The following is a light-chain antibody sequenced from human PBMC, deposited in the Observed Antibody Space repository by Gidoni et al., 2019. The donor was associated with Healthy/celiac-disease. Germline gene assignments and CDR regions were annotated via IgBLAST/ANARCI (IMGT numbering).Light chain of an antibody. V-gene: IGKV1-33*01. J-gene: IGKJ4*01. CDR1: QDISNY. CDR2: DAS. CDR3: QQYDNLPLT. Sequence: DIQMTQSPSSLSASVGDRVTITCQASQDISNYLNWYQQKPGKAPKLLIYDASTLETGVPSRFSGSGSGTDSTFTISRLQPEDIATYYCQQYDNLPLTFGGGTKVEIK.